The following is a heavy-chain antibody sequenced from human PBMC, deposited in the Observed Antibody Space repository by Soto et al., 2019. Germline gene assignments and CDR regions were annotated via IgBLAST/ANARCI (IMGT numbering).Heavy chain of an antibody. D-gene: IGHD2-2*02. Sequence: ASVKVSCKASGYTFTSYGINWVRQAPGQGLEWMGWISAYNGNTNYAQKLQGRVTMTTDTSTSAAYMELRSLRSDDTAVYYCARDGGYCSSTSCYTGFYYNGMDVGGQGTTVTVS. J-gene: IGHJ6*02. V-gene: IGHV1-18*01. CDR1: GYTFTSYG. CDR3: ARDGGYCSSTSCYTGFYYNGMDV. CDR2: ISAYNGNT.